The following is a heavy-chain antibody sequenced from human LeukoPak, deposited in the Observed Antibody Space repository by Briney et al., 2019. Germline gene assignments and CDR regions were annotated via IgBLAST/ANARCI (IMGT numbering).Heavy chain of an antibody. CDR2: ISVSGNT. Sequence: GGSLRLSCAASGFTFSNAWMSWVRQGPGKGLEWVSAISVSGNTYHADSVKGRFTISRDSSKNTLYLQINSLRAGDAAVYYCAKAPVTTCSGAYCYPFDYWSQGTLVTVPS. CDR1: GFTFSNAW. V-gene: IGHV3-23*01. J-gene: IGHJ4*02. CDR3: AKAPVTTCSGAYCYPFDY. D-gene: IGHD2-15*01.